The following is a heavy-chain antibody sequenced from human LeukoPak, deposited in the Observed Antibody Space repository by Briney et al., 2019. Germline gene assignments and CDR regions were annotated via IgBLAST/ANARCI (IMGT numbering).Heavy chain of an antibody. CDR3: ARSCSGGICSWSH. J-gene: IGHJ4*02. Sequence: GASVKVSCKTSGYTFNSYYMHWVRQAPGHGLEWMGWINPKSGVTDYFQKFQGKVTMTRDTSISTVYLELKSLRYDDTAVFYCARSCSGGICSWSHWGQGTLVTVSS. V-gene: IGHV1-2*02. D-gene: IGHD2-15*01. CDR1: GYTFNSYY. CDR2: INPKSGVT.